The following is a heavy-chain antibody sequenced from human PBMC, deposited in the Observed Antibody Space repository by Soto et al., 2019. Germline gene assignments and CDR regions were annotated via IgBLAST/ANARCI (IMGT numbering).Heavy chain of an antibody. V-gene: IGHV4-30-4*01. J-gene: IGHJ6*02. CDR2: IYYSGST. CDR3: ARDVLVRQQLGPGGNNYYYYGMDV. D-gene: IGHD6-13*01. CDR1: GGSISSGDYY. Sequence: SETLSLTCTVSGGSISSGDYYWSWIRQPPGKGLEWIGYIYYSGSTYYNPSLKSRVTISVDTSKNQFSLKLSSVTAADTAVYYCARDVLVRQQLGPGGNNYYYYGMDVWGQGTTVTVSS.